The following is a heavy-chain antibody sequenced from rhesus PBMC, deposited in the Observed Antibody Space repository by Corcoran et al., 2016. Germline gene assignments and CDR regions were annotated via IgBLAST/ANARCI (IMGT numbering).Heavy chain of an antibody. J-gene: IGHJ2*01. Sequence: QVTLKESGPALVKATQTLTLTCPFSGFGFTASGTRVGWIRQPPGKALKWLANMYWNDNKYYSTSLKRSLPFSRNTSYNQIFLTITDMDPLDTASYYCARVMGLYWYFELWGPGTPVTISS. V-gene: IGHV2-95*01. CDR1: GFGFTASGTR. D-gene: IGHD1-44*01. CDR2: MYWNDNK. CDR3: ARVMGLYWYFEL.